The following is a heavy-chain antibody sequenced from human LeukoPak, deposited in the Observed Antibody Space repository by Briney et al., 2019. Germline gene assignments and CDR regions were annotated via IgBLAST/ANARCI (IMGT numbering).Heavy chain of an antibody. D-gene: IGHD1-26*01. J-gene: IGHJ4*02. CDR2: IKQDVSEI. CDR3: ARYTGSYSAFDF. V-gene: IGHV3-7*01. CDR1: GFRISSYW. Sequence: PGGSLRLSCAASGFRISSYWMSWVRQAPGRGLEWVANIKQDVSEIYYVDSVKGRFTISRDSAKNSLYLQMNSLRVEDTGVYYCARYTGSYSAFDFWGRGTLVTVSS.